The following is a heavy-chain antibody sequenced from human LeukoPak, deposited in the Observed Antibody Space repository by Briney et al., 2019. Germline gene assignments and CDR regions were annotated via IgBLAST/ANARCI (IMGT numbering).Heavy chain of an antibody. J-gene: IGHJ4*02. CDR3: AREWDNWNDRGFDY. D-gene: IGHD1-20*01. Sequence: SETLSLTCTVSGGSISSYYWSWIRQPAGRGLEWIGRIYTSGSTNYNPSLKSRVTMSVDTSKNQFSLKLSSVTAADTAVYYCAREWDNWNDRGFDYWGQGTLVTVSS. CDR2: IYTSGST. V-gene: IGHV4-4*07. CDR1: GGSISSYY.